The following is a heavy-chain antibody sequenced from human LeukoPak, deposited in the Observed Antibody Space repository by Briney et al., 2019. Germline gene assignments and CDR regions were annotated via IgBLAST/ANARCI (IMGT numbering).Heavy chain of an antibody. J-gene: IGHJ6*03. D-gene: IGHD2-15*01. Sequence: PGGSLRLSCAASGFTFSSYGMHWVRQAPGKGLEWVAFIRYDGSNKYYADSVKGRFTISRDNSKNTLYLQMNSLRAEDTAVYYCARDIVVVVAATYYYYYMDVWGKGTTVTISS. V-gene: IGHV3-30*02. CDR3: ARDIVVVVAATYYYYYMDV. CDR2: IRYDGSNK. CDR1: GFTFSSYG.